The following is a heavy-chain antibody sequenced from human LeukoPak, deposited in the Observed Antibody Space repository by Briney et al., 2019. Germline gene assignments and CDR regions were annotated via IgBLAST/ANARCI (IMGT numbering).Heavy chain of an antibody. V-gene: IGHV3-23*01. CDR3: ARGRGSYSLDY. CDR2: ISGNGDST. J-gene: IGHJ4*02. Sequence: GGSLRLSCAASGFTLSSYAMSWVRQAPGKGLEWVSAISGNGDSTYYADSVKGRLTISRDNSKNTLYLQMNSLRAEDTAVYNCARGRGSYSLDYWGQGTLVTVSS. CDR1: GFTLSSYA. D-gene: IGHD3-10*01.